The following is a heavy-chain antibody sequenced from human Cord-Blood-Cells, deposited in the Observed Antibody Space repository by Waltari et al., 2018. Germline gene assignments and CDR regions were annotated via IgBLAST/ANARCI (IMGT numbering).Heavy chain of an antibody. CDR1: GGTFSSYA. Sequence: QVQLVQSGAEVKKPGSSVKVSCKASGGTFSSYAISWVRQAPGQGLEWMGGIIPIFGTANYAQKFQVRVTMTADKSTSTAYMELSSLRSEDTAVYYCAGGKYCGGDCYSNWFDPWGQGTLVTVSS. CDR2: IIPIFGTA. D-gene: IGHD2-21*01. V-gene: IGHV1-69*06. J-gene: IGHJ5*02. CDR3: AGGKYCGGDCYSNWFDP.